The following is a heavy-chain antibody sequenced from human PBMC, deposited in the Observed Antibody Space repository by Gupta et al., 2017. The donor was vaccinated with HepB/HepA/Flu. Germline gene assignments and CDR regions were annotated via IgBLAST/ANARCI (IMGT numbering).Heavy chain of an antibody. D-gene: IGHD3-10*01. J-gene: IGHJ3*02. Sequence: EEQLVESGGGLVQPGGSLRISCAASGFTFSDYLMSWVRPAPGKGLEWVANIKQSGREKYYVESVKGRFTISRDNAKNSLFLQMNSLRAEDSALYYCARPGDGDAFDIWGQGTMVTVSS. V-gene: IGHV3-7*02. CDR1: GFTFSDYL. CDR3: ARPGDGDAFDI. CDR2: IKQSGREK.